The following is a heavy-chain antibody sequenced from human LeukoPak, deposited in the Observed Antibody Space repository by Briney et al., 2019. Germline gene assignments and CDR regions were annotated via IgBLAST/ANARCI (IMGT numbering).Heavy chain of an antibody. Sequence: QLQLQESGPGLVKPSETLSLTCTFSGGSISNNNYYWAWIPQPPGKGLEGIGSIFYSGSPYYNPSLKSRVTISVDTSKNQFSPKLSSVTAADTAVYYCARLPPDLGKNSLRPFDYWGQGTLVTVSS. CDR3: ARLPPDLGKNSLRPFDY. D-gene: IGHD5-18*01. J-gene: IGHJ4*02. CDR2: IFYSGSP. V-gene: IGHV4-39*01. CDR1: GGSISNNNYY.